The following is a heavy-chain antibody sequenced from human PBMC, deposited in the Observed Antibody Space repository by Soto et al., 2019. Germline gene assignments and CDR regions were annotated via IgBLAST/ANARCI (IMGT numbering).Heavy chain of an antibody. Sequence: QVQLVQSGAEVKKPGASVKVSCKASGYTFISSGISWVRQAPGQGLEWMGWISAYHGNTNYAQKVQGRVTITTDTSTSTAYMELKSLRSDDTALYYCAIDFFPGRMVRGVSDLDLGGQWTMVTVSS. V-gene: IGHV1-18*04. CDR2: ISAYHGNT. D-gene: IGHD3-10*01. CDR1: GYTFISSG. CDR3: AIDFFPGRMVRGVSDLDL. J-gene: IGHJ3*01.